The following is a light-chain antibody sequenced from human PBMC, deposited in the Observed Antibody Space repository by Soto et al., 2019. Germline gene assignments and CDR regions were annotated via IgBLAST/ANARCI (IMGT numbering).Light chain of an antibody. CDR3: QQLNSYPLT. CDR1: QTITNY. Sequence: DIQMTQSPSSLSASVGDRVTITCRASQTITNYLNWYQQQSGKAPQLLMYDASTLQSGVPSRFSGSGSGTEFTLTISSLQPEDFATYYCQQLNSYPLTFGGGTKVDIK. CDR2: DAS. J-gene: IGKJ4*01. V-gene: IGKV1-9*01.